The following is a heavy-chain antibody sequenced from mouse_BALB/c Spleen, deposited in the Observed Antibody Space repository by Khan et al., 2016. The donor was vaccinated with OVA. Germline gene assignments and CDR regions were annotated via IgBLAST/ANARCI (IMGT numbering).Heavy chain of an antibody. V-gene: IGHV5-6*01. Sequence: EVELVESGGDVVKPGGSLKLSCAASGFTFSTYGMSWVRQTPDKRLEWVATVSTGGHYTYYPDTVKGRFTISRDNAKDTLYLQMRSLTSEDTAMFYMARLAYCYDREGCAYWGQGTLVTVSA. CDR3: ARLAYCYDREGCAY. CDR2: VSTGGHYT. J-gene: IGHJ3*01. CDR1: GFTFSTYG. D-gene: IGHD1-1*01.